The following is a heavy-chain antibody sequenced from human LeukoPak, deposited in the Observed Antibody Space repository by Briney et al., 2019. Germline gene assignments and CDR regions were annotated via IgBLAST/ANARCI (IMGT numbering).Heavy chain of an antibody. Sequence: ASVKVSCKVSGYTLTELSMHWVRQAPGKGLEWMGGFDPEDGETIYAQKFQGRVTMTEDTSTDTAYMELSSLRSEDTAVYYCATDRGIVGANDAFDIWGQGTMVTVSS. J-gene: IGHJ3*02. V-gene: IGHV1-24*01. CDR3: ATDRGIVGANDAFDI. CDR2: FDPEDGET. CDR1: GYTLTELS. D-gene: IGHD1-26*01.